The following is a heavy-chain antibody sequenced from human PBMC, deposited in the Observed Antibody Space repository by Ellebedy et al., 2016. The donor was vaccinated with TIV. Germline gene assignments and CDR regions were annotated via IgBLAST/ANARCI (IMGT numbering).Heavy chain of an antibody. J-gene: IGHJ3*02. D-gene: IGHD3-10*01. CDR1: GYSFTSYW. CDR2: IYPGDSDT. V-gene: IGHV5-51*01. Sequence: GESLKISXKGSGYSFTSYWIGWVRQMPGKGLEWMGIIYPGDSDTRYSPSFQGQVTISADKSISTAYLQWSSLKASDTAMYYCARRRGGRFGELLEAAFDIWGQGTMVTVSS. CDR3: ARRRGGRFGELLEAAFDI.